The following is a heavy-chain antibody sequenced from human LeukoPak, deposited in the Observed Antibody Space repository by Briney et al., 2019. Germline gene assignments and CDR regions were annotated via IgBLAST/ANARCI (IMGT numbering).Heavy chain of an antibody. J-gene: IGHJ4*02. CDR1: GFTFSSYW. CDR2: IKQDGSEK. Sequence: GGSLRLSCAASGFTFSSYWMTWIRQAPGKGLEWVANIKQDGSEKYYVDSVKGRFTISRDNAKNSLYLRMNSLRAEDTAVYYRARDTGGGYSCYDCWGQGTLVTVSS. CDR3: ARDTGGGYSCYDC. D-gene: IGHD5-18*01. V-gene: IGHV3-7*01.